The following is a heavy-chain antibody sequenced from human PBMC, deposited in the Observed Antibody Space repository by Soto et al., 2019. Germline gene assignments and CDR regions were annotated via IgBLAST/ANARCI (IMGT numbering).Heavy chain of an antibody. CDR3: AKDLIDYSNSYFED. V-gene: IGHV3-23*01. J-gene: IGHJ4*02. D-gene: IGHD4-4*01. CDR2: ITSVGYT. CDR1: GFSFSNYA. Sequence: GGSLRLSCATSGFSFSNYAMSWVRQAPGKGLEWVAAITSVGYTYYVDSLKGRFTISRDNSKNTLFLQMNSLRAEDTAVYYCAKDLIDYSNSYFEDWGQGTLVTVS.